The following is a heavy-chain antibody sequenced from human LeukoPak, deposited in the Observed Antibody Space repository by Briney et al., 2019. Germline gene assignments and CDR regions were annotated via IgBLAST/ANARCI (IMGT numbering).Heavy chain of an antibody. J-gene: IGHJ4*02. CDR2: IGTAGDT. Sequence: AGGSLRLSCAASGFTFRSYDMHWVRQATGKGLEWVSAIGTAGDTYYPGSVKGRFTISRENAKNSLYLQMNSLRAGDTAVYYCARVTSGGRFDYWGQGTLVTVSS. CDR1: GFTFRSYD. V-gene: IGHV3-13*01. CDR3: ARVTSGGRFDY. D-gene: IGHD6-19*01.